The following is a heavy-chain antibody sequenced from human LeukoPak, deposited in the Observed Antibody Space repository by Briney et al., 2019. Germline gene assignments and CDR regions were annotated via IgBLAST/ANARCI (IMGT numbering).Heavy chain of an antibody. J-gene: IGHJ4*02. D-gene: IGHD3-16*01. V-gene: IGHV3-23*01. Sequence: GGSLRLSCAASGFTFSSYAMSWVGQAPGKGLEWVSAISGSGGSTYYADSVKGRLTISKDNSMNTLYLQMNSLRAEDTAVYYCAKSRLKDWGSYWGQGTLVTVSS. CDR2: ISGSGGST. CDR1: GFTFSSYA. CDR3: AKSRLKDWGSY.